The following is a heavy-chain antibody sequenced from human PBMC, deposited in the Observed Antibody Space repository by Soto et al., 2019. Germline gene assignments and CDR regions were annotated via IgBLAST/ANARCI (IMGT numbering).Heavy chain of an antibody. D-gene: IGHD3-10*01. V-gene: IGHV3-11*05. Sequence: GVSLRLSCAASGFTFSAYYMTWIRQAPGKGLEWVSSISGGSTYTHYADSVQGRFTISRDDAKNSLYLQVNSLRAEDTAVYYCARENYGSFDVWGQGTLVTVSS. CDR3: ARENYGSFDV. CDR2: ISGGSTYT. J-gene: IGHJ4*02. CDR1: GFTFSAYY.